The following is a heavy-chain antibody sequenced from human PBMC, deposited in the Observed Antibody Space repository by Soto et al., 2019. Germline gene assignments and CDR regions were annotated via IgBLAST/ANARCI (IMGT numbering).Heavy chain of an antibody. V-gene: IGHV1-2*02. CDR2: IDPRSGGT. D-gene: IGHD3-10*01. CDR1: GCPFTTYY. J-gene: IGHJ4*02. CDR3: ATDDYGIFPY. Sequence: GASVKVSCKVSGCPFTTYYIHWVRQAPGQGLEWMGWIDPRSGGTVYEQRFQGRVTMTRDTSISTVYMDLSGLTSDDTALYYCATDDYGIFPYWGQGSLVTISS.